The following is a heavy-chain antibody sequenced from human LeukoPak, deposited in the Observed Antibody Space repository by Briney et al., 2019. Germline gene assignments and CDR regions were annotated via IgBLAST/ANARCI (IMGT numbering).Heavy chain of an antibody. CDR3: ARGIGRIAAAGQNWFDP. CDR1: GGSISSGGYY. J-gene: IGHJ5*02. D-gene: IGHD6-13*01. V-gene: IGHV4-31*03. Sequence: SETLSLTCTVSGGSISSGGYYWSWIRQHPGKXXXXXXXXXYSGSTYYNPSLKSRVTISVDTSKNQFSLKLSSVTAADTAVYYCARGIGRIAAAGQNWFDPWGQGTLVTVSS. CDR2: XXYSGST.